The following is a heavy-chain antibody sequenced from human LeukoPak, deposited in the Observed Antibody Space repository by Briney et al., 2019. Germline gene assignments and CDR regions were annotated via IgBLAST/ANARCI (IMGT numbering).Heavy chain of an antibody. J-gene: IGHJ4*02. V-gene: IGHV1-18*01. CDR1: GYTFTSYG. CDR2: ISAYNGNT. Sequence: ASVKVSCKASGYTFTSYGISWVRQAPGQGLEWMGWISAYNGNTNYAQKLQGRVTMTTDISTSTAYMELRSLRSDDTAVYYCARGGLWFGELLGTFDYWGQGTLVTVSS. CDR3: ARGGLWFGELLGTFDY. D-gene: IGHD3-10*01.